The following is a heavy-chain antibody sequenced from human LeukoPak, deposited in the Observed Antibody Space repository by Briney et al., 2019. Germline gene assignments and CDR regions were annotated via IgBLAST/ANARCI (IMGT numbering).Heavy chain of an antibody. CDR1: GGSISSYY. CDR2: IYYSGST. CDR3: AGSGSLMVYANPFDP. Sequence: EPSEILSLTCTVSGGSISSYYWSWIRQPPGKGLEWIGYIYYSGSTNYNPSLKSRVTISVDTSKNQFSLKLSSVTAADTAVYYCAGSGSLMVYANPFDPWGQGTLVTVSS. D-gene: IGHD2-8*01. J-gene: IGHJ5*02. V-gene: IGHV4-59*01.